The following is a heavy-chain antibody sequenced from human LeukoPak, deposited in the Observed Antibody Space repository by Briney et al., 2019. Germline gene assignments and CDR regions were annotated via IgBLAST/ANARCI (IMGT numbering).Heavy chain of an antibody. J-gene: IGHJ4*02. CDR2: ISWNNGSI. Sequence: GRSLRLSCAASGFTFDDYAMHWVRQAPGKGLEGGSGISWNNGSIGYADSVKGRFTISRDNAKNSLYLQMNSLRAEDTALYYCAKMGGLTGTYFDYWGQGTLVAVSS. D-gene: IGHD1-20*01. CDR1: GFTFDDYA. CDR3: AKMGGLTGTYFDY. V-gene: IGHV3-9*01.